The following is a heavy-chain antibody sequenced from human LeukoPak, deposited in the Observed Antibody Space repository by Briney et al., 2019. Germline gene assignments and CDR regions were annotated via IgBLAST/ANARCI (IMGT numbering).Heavy chain of an antibody. CDR3: ARGGVAPAVLFDY. D-gene: IGHD2-2*01. J-gene: IGHJ4*02. CDR2: INPNSGGT. V-gene: IGHV1-2*02. Sequence: ASVKVSCKASGYTFTGYYMHWVQQAPGQVLEWMGWINPNSGGTNYAQKFQGRVTMTRDTSISTAYMELSRLRSDDTAVYYCARGGVAPAVLFDYWGQGTLVTVSS. CDR1: GYTFTGYY.